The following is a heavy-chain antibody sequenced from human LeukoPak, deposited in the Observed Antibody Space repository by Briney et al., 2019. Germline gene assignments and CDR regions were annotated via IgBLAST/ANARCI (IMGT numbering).Heavy chain of an antibody. CDR2: INHSGST. D-gene: IGHD3-9*01. CDR3: ARAEATYYNIY. CDR1: GGSFSGYY. Sequence: PSETLSLTCAVYGGSFSGYYWSWIRQPPGKGLEWIGEINHSGSTNYNPSLKSRVTISVDTSKNQFSLKLSSVTAADTAVYYCARAEATYYNIYWGQGTLVTVSS. V-gene: IGHV4-34*01. J-gene: IGHJ4*02.